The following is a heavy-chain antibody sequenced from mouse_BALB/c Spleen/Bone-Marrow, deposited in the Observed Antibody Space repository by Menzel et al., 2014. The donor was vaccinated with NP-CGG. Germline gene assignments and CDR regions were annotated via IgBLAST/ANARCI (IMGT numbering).Heavy chain of an antibody. CDR2: IDPANGNT. J-gene: IGHJ1*01. Sequence: EVKLMESGAELVKPGASVKLSCTASGFNIKDTYMHWVKQRPEQGLEWIGRIDPANGNTKYDPKFQGKATITADTSSNTAYLQLSSLTPEDTAVYYCASYRYAWYFDVWGAGTTVTVSS. CDR1: GFNIKDTY. CDR3: ASYRYAWYFDV. V-gene: IGHV14-3*02. D-gene: IGHD2-14*01.